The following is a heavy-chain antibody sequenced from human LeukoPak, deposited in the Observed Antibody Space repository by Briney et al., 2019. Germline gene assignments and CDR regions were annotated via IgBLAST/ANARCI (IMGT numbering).Heavy chain of an antibody. CDR1: GGSFSGCY. V-gene: IGHV4-34*01. D-gene: IGHD6-13*01. Sequence: SETLSLTCAVYGGSFSGCYWSWIRQPPGKGLEWIGEINHSGSTNYNPSLKSRVTISVDTSKNQFSLKLSSVTAADTAVYYCASGIAAEMGYWGQGTLVTVSS. CDR3: ASGIAAEMGY. J-gene: IGHJ4*02. CDR2: INHSGST.